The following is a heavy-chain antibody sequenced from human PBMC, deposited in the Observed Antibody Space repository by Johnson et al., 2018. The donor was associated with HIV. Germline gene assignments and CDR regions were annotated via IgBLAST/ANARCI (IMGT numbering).Heavy chain of an antibody. CDR2: ISWNSGSV. D-gene: IGHD6-19*01. J-gene: IGHJ3*02. V-gene: IGHV3-9*01. CDR1: GFTFDEYA. Sequence: VQLVESGGGFIRPGRSLRLSCAASGFTFDEYAMHWVRQVPGKGLEWVSGISWNSGSVRYADSVKGRFTISRDNAKNCLCVHVNSLSPEDTALYYCVRGGAVAPSSGFDIWGQGTKVTVSS. CDR3: VRGGAVAPSSGFDI.